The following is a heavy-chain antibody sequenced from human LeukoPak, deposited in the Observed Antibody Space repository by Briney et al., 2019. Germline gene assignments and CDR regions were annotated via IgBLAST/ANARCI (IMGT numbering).Heavy chain of an antibody. Sequence: GGSLRLSCAASGFTFSSYWMHWVRQAPGKGLAWVSRINSDGSSTNYADSVKGRFTISRDNAKNTLYLQMNSLRAEDTAVYYCARDYYTSGSPDDYWGQGTLVTVSS. CDR3: ARDYYTSGSPDDY. V-gene: IGHV3-74*01. J-gene: IGHJ4*02. D-gene: IGHD3-10*01. CDR2: INSDGSST. CDR1: GFTFSSYW.